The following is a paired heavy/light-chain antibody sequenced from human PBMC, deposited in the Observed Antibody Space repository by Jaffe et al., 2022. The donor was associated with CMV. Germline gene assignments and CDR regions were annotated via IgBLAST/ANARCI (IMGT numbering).Light chain of an antibody. J-gene: IGLJ1*01. CDR3: QAWDSSTAV. CDR2: QDS. CDR1: KLGDKY. Sequence: SYELTQPPSVSVSPGQTASITCSGDKLGDKYACWYQQKPGQSPVLVIYQDSKRPSGIPERFSGSNSGNTATLTISGTQAMDEADYYCQAWDSSTAVFGTGTKVTVL. V-gene: IGLV3-1*01.
Heavy chain of an antibody. CDR1: GGSISSYY. Sequence: QVQLQESGPGLVKPSETLSLTCTVSGGSISSYYWSWIRQPPGKGLEWIGYIYYSGSTNYNPSLKSRVTISVDTSKNQFSLKLSSVTAADTAVYYCARERCSGGSCYGGQRRELDYWGQGTLVTVSS. J-gene: IGHJ4*02. D-gene: IGHD2-15*01. CDR2: IYYSGST. V-gene: IGHV4-59*01. CDR3: ARERCSGGSCYGGQRRELDY.